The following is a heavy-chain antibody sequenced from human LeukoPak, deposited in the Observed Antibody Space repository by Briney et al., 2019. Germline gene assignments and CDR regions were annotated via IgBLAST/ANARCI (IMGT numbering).Heavy chain of an antibody. V-gene: IGHV4-30-4*01. Sequence: PSETLSLTCTVSGGSISSGDYYWSWIRQPPGKGLEWIGYIFYSGSTYYNPSLKSRVTISIDTSKNQFSLKLSSVTAADTAVYFCARDIVRGSTSFDPWGQGTLVTVSS. CDR3: ARDIVRGSTSFDP. CDR2: IFYSGST. CDR1: GGSISSGDYY. D-gene: IGHD3-16*01. J-gene: IGHJ5*02.